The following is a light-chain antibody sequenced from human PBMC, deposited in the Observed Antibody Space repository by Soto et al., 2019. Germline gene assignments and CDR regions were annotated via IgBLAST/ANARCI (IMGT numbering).Light chain of an antibody. J-gene: IGKJ2*01. V-gene: IGKV2-30*01. CDR2: KVS. CDR3: MQGTQWPYT. Sequence: DVVMTQSPLSLPVTLGQPASISCRSSQSLVYKDGNTYLNWFQQRPDQSPRRLIYKVSNRDSGVPDRFSGSGSDTDFTLKISRVEAEDVGVYYCMQGTQWPYTFGQGTKLEIK. CDR1: QSLVYKDGNTY.